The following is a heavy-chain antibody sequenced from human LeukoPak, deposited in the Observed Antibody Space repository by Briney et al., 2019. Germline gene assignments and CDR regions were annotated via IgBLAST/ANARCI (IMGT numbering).Heavy chain of an antibody. Sequence: SETLSLTCTVSGGSISSYYWSCIRQPAGKGLEGIGRIYTSGSTNYNPSLKRRATMSVDTSKNQFSRKPSSVTAADPPVYYCASYRIGPYGGYAAFDYWGQGTLVTVSS. CDR3: ASYRIGPYGGYAAFDY. V-gene: IGHV4-4*07. CDR2: IYTSGST. CDR1: GGSISSYY. D-gene: IGHD5-12*01. J-gene: IGHJ4*02.